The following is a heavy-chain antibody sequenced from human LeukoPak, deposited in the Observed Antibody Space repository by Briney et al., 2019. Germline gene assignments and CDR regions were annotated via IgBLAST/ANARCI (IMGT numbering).Heavy chain of an antibody. J-gene: IGHJ4*02. CDR1: GFIFSDFS. V-gene: IGHV3-30*02. CDR2: IWNDGNPK. D-gene: IGHD1-26*01. Sequence: GGSLRLSCTVSGFIFSDFSMSWVRQAPGKGLEWVAVIWNDGNPKYYADSVKGRFTISRDNSNNMLFLQMNGLGPEDTAVYYCAKSGTTMTNYYSDYWGRGTLVTVSS. CDR3: AKSGTTMTNYYSDY.